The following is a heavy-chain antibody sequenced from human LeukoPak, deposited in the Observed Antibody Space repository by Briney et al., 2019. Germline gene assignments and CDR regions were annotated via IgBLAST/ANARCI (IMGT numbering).Heavy chain of an antibody. J-gene: IGHJ4*02. V-gene: IGHV3-33*01. Sequence: QSGGSLRLSCAASGFSFSSSGMHWVRQAPGKGLEWVAVIWYDGSHKYYADSVKGRFTISRDNSKNTMYLQMNSLRAEDTAVYYCARETDSSGYYSLDDWGQGTLVTVSP. D-gene: IGHD3-22*01. CDR1: GFSFSSSG. CDR2: IWYDGSHK. CDR3: ARETDSSGYYSLDD.